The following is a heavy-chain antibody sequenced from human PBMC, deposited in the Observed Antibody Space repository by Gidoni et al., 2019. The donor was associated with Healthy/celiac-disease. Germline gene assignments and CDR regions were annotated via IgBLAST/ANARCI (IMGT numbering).Heavy chain of an antibody. V-gene: IGHV3-23*04. CDR2: ISGSGGST. Sequence: EVQLVESGGGLVQPGGSLRLSCAASGFTFSSYAMSWVRQAPGTGLEWVSAISGSGGSTYYADAVKGRFTMSRDNSKNTLYLQMNSLRAEDTAVYYCANLYCSGGSCYSHGVFQFDPWGQGTLVTVSS. CDR1: GFTFSSYA. D-gene: IGHD2-15*01. CDR3: ANLYCSGGSCYSHGVFQFDP. J-gene: IGHJ5*02.